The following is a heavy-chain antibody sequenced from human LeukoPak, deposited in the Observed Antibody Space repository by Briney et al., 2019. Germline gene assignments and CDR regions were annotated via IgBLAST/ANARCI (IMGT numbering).Heavy chain of an antibody. J-gene: IGHJ5*02. CDR3: ATTHDVKTAPYDL. D-gene: IGHD2-21*01. Sequence: SETLSLTCTVSGGSICSYYWSWVGQSPGKGLEWFGYIFTSGWTGHNPPLKSRATMPVDASTNQLSMELRFLAAADTAVYYCATTHDVKTAPYDLWGQGTLVTVSS. V-gene: IGHV4-4*09. CDR1: GGSICSYY. CDR2: IFTSGWT.